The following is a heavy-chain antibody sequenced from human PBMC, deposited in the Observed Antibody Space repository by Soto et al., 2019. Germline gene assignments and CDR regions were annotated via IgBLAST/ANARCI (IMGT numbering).Heavy chain of an antibody. V-gene: IGHV4-59*01. CDR2: VYHSGTT. Sequence: SETLSLTCSVSGVSITGSYWSWTRQPPGKTLEWIGYVYHSGTTTYNPSLKSRVSISVDTSKNQFSLRLTSVIAADTAVYYCARDMPYGAGSLAGCDYWGQGILVTVSS. J-gene: IGHJ4*02. CDR1: GVSITGSY. CDR3: ARDMPYGAGSLAGCDY. D-gene: IGHD3-10*01.